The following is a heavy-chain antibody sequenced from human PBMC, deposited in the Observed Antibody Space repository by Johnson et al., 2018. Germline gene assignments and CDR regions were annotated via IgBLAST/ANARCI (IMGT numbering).Heavy chain of an antibody. CDR2: IRSKANSYAT. CDR3: TRQQKVRGVIYYMDV. D-gene: IGHD3-10*01. J-gene: IGHJ6*03. V-gene: IGHV3-73*01. CDR1: GFTFSGSA. Sequence: EVQLVESGGGLVQPGGSLKLSCAASGFTFSGSAMHWVRQASGKGLEWVGRIRSKANSYATAYAASVKGRFTISRDDSKNTAYLQMNSLKTEDTAGYYCTRQQKVRGVIYYMDVWGKGTTVTVSS.